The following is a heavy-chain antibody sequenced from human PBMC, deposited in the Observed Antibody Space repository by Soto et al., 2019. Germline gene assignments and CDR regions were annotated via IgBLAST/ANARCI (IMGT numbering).Heavy chain of an antibody. V-gene: IGHV4-4*02. CDR1: GGSISSSNW. CDR3: ARGPTYCSGGSCYSEYFQH. D-gene: IGHD2-15*01. J-gene: IGHJ1*01. CDR2: IYHSGST. Sequence: SETLSLTCTVSGGSISSSNWWSWVRQPPGKGLEWIGEIYHSGSTNYNPSLKSRVTISVDKSKNQFSLKLSSVTAADTAVYYCARGPTYCSGGSCYSEYFQHWGQGTLVTVSS.